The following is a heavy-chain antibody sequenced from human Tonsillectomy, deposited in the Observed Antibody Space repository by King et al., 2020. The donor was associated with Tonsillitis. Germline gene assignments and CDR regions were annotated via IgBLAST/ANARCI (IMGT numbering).Heavy chain of an antibody. Sequence: VQLVESGGGVVQPGRSLRLSCAASGFTFSSYAMHWVRQAPGKGLEWEAAISFDGTYKSYADSVKGRFTISRDNSKNTVYLQMNSLRAEVTAVYYCARRDGALDYYYYGMDVWGQGTTVTVSS. CDR2: ISFDGTYK. CDR3: ARRDGALDYYYYGMDV. V-gene: IGHV3-30-3*01. CDR1: GFTFSSYA. D-gene: IGHD4-17*01. J-gene: IGHJ6*02.